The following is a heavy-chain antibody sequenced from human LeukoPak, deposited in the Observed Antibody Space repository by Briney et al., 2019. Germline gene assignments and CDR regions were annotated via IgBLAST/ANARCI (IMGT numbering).Heavy chain of an antibody. CDR2: ISSSGSTI. CDR1: GGSISSSN. CDR3: AELGITMIGGV. J-gene: IGHJ6*04. Sequence: PSETLSLTCAVSGGSISSSNWWSWVRQAPGKGLEWASYISSSGSTIYYADSVKGRFTISRDNAKNSLYLQMNSLRAEDTAVYYCAELGITMIGGVWGKGTTVTVSS. D-gene: IGHD3-10*02. V-gene: IGHV3-48*03.